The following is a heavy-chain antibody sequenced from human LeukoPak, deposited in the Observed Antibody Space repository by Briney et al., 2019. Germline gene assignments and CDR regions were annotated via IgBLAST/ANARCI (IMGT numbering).Heavy chain of an antibody. Sequence: SQTLSLTCAVSGGSISSGGYSWGWIRQPPGKGLEWIGYIYHSGSTYYNPSLKSRVTISVDRSKNQFSLKLSSVTAADTSVYSRDRGGGGGVGATGFDYWGQGTLVTVSS. V-gene: IGHV4-30-2*01. D-gene: IGHD1-26*01. CDR3: DRGGGGGVGATGFDY. J-gene: IGHJ4*02. CDR1: GGSISSGGYS. CDR2: IYHSGST.